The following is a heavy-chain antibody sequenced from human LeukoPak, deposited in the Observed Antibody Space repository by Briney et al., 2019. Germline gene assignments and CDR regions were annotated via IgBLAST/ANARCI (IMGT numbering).Heavy chain of an antibody. Sequence: PSETLSLTCAVYDGSFSGYYWSWIRQPPGKGLEWIGEINHSGSTNYNPSLKSRVTISVDTSKNQFSLKLSSVTAADTAVYYCARGPEQQLVAAFDIWGQGTMVTVSS. CDR3: ARGPEQQLVAAFDI. CDR2: INHSGST. D-gene: IGHD6-13*01. J-gene: IGHJ3*02. V-gene: IGHV4-34*01. CDR1: DGSFSGYY.